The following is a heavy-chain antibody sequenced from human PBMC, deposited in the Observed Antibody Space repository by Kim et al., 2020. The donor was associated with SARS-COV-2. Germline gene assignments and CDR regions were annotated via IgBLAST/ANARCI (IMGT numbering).Heavy chain of an antibody. CDR2: TYYRSKWYN. J-gene: IGHJ5*02. CDR1: GDSVSSNSAA. CDR3: AKGTLIEAGPNWFDP. D-gene: IGHD6-19*01. Sequence: SQTLSLTCAISGDSVSSNSAAWNWIRQSPSRGLEWLGRTYYRSKWYNDYAVSVKSRITINPDTSKNQFSLQLNSVTPEDTAIYYCAKGTLIEAGPNWFDPWGQGTLVTVSS. V-gene: IGHV6-1*01.